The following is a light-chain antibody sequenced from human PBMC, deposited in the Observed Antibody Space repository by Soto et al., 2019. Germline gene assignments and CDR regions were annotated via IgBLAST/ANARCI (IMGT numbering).Light chain of an antibody. V-gene: IGKV1-39*01. CDR1: QGMSSC. J-gene: IGKJ1*01. CDR3: QQSYSSPRT. Sequence: EIEMTQSTSSLSASVRDRVTITCRASQGMSSCLAWYQQKPGKGPKLLIYAASSLQSGVPSRFSGSGYGRDFTLTITSLQSEDFAIYYCQQSYSSPRTFGQGTKV. CDR2: AAS.